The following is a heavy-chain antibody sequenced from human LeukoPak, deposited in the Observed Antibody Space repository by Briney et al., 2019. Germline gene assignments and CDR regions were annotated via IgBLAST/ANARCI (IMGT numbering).Heavy chain of an antibody. CDR3: AGYSYGYIGGVDY. CDR1: GYSISSGYY. J-gene: IGHJ4*02. CDR2: IYYSGST. Sequence: SETLSLTCTVSGYSISSGYYWSWIRQPPGKGLEWIGYIYYSGSTNYNPSLKSRVTISVDTSKNQFSLKLSSVTAADTAVYYCAGYSYGYIGGVDYWGQGTLVTVSS. V-gene: IGHV4-61*01. D-gene: IGHD5-18*01.